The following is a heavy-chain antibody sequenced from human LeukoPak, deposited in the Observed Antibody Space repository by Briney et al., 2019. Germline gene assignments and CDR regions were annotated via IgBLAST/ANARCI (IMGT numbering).Heavy chain of an antibody. D-gene: IGHD4-11*01. Sequence: SETLSLTCTVSGGSISSYYWSWIRQPAGKGLEWIGRIYTSGSTNYNPSLKSRVTMSVDTSKNQFSLKLSSVTAADTAVYYCARGTVTTRYYYYGMDVWGQGTTVTVSS. V-gene: IGHV4-4*07. CDR2: IYTSGST. CDR1: GGSISSYY. J-gene: IGHJ6*02. CDR3: ARGTVTTRYYYYGMDV.